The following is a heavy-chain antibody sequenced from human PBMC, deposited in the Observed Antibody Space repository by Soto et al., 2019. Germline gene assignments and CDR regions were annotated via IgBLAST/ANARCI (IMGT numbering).Heavy chain of an antibody. D-gene: IGHD1-26*01. CDR3: ARWISGDYSDWIDP. CDR2: ISGDNGKT. Sequence: QVQLVQSGAEVKKPGASVKVSCKASGYSFTRYDIIWVRQAPGQGLGWMGWISGDNGKTKYAQKIQGRVTMTTDTSTNTGYMELRNLRSDDTAVYYCARWISGDYSDWIDPWGQGTLVTVSS. V-gene: IGHV1-18*04. J-gene: IGHJ5*02. CDR1: GYSFTRYD.